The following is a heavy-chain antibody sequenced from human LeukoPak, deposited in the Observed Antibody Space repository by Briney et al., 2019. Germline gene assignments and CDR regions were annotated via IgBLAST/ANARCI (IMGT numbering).Heavy chain of an antibody. D-gene: IGHD3-10*01. CDR1: GYSISSGYY. J-gene: IGHJ4*02. CDR2: IYHGGST. CDR3: ARTGTYYYGSGSPYFDY. V-gene: IGHV4-38-2*02. Sequence: SETLSLTCTVSGYSISSGYYWGWIRQPPGKGLEWIGSIYHGGSTYYNPSLKSRVTISVDTSKNQFSLKLSSVTAADTAVYYCARTGTYYYGSGSPYFDYWGQGTLLTVSS.